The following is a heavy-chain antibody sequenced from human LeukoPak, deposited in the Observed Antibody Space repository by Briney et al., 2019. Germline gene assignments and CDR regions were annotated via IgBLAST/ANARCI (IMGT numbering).Heavy chain of an antibody. J-gene: IGHJ4*02. CDR3: ARGEYTSGTFRGYYFDY. Sequence: GGSLRLSCAASGFTLSSYAMTWVRQAPKKGLEWVSDISDSGGSTYYADSVRGRFTISRDNSKNTLYLQMNSLRAEDTAVYSCARGEYTSGTFRGYYFDYWGQGTLVTVSS. D-gene: IGHD1-1*01. CDR1: GFTLSSYA. CDR2: ISDSGGST. V-gene: IGHV3-23*01.